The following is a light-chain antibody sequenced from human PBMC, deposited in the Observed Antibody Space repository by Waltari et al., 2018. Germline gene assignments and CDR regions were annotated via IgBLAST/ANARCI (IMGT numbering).Light chain of an antibody. V-gene: IGLV2-8*01. Sequence: QSALTQPPSASGSPGQSVTISCTGTISDIGGYDYVSWYQQYPGKAPKLMISAVIQRPSGVPDRFSGSKSGNTASLTVSGLQAEDEADYYCCSYAGSHNWVFGGGTKLTVL. CDR3: CSYAGSHNWV. CDR2: AVI. CDR1: ISDIGGYDY. J-gene: IGLJ3*02.